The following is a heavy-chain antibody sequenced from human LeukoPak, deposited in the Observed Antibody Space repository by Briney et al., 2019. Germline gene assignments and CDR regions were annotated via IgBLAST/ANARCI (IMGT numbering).Heavy chain of an antibody. CDR1: GFTFSTYW. D-gene: IGHD3-3*01. Sequence: GGSLRLSCVAPGFTFSTYWMNWVRQAPGKGLVWVSRISSDGSRTGYADSVKGRFTISRDNAKNTMYLRMNNLRTEDTAVYYCAIHFYDFPPYYYYGMDVWGQGTTVTVSS. V-gene: IGHV3-74*01. J-gene: IGHJ6*02. CDR2: ISSDGSRT. CDR3: AIHFYDFPPYYYYGMDV.